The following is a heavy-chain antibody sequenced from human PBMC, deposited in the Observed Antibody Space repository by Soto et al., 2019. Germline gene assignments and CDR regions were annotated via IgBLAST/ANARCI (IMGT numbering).Heavy chain of an antibody. CDR2: ISAYNGNT. D-gene: IGHD3-22*01. CDR3: AREYYYDSSGYSYYYYGMDV. V-gene: IGHV1-18*01. J-gene: IGHJ6*02. Sequence: ASVKVSCKASGYPFTSYGISWVRQAPGQGLERMGWISAYNGNTNYAQKLQGRVTMTTDTSTSTAYMELRSLRSDDTAVYYCAREYYYDSSGYSYYYYGMDVWGQGTTVTVSS. CDR1: GYPFTSYG.